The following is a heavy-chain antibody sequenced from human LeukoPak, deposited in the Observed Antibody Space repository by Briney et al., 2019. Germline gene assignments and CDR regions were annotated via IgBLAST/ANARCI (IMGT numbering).Heavy chain of an antibody. CDR1: GGSISSYY. CDR3: ARSYYDSSGSYDY. Sequence: PSETLSLTCTVSGGSISSYYWSWIRQPPGKGLVWIGYIYYSGSTNYNPSLKSRVTISVDTSKNQFSLKLSSVTAADTAVYYCARSYYDSSGSYDYWGQGTLVTVSS. J-gene: IGHJ4*02. V-gene: IGHV4-59*01. CDR2: IYYSGST. D-gene: IGHD3-22*01.